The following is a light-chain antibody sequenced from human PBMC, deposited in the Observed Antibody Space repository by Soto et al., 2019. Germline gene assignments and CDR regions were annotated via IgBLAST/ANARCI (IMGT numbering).Light chain of an antibody. CDR1: QSLLHSNGYNY. Sequence: DIVMTQSPLSLSVTPGEPASISCRSSQSLLHSNGYNYLDWYLQKPGQSPQLLIYVGSNRASGVPDRFSGTGSGTEFTLTISSLQSEDFALYYCQQYNDWPLTFGQGTKVDI. V-gene: IGKV2-28*01. CDR2: VGS. CDR3: QQYNDWPLT. J-gene: IGKJ1*01.